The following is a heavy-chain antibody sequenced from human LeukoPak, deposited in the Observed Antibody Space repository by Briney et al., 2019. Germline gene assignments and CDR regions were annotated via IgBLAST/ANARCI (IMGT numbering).Heavy chain of an antibody. CDR3: AKVRPQLWLRGGESYFDY. D-gene: IGHD5-12*01. J-gene: IGHJ4*02. CDR1: GFTFSSYE. V-gene: IGHV3-23*01. CDR2: ISGSGDST. Sequence: PGGSLRLSCAASGFTFSSYEMNWVRQAPGKGLEWVSSISGSGDSTYYADSVKGRFTISRDNSKNTLYLQMNSLRAEDTAVYYCAKVRPQLWLRGGESYFDYWGQGTLVTVSS.